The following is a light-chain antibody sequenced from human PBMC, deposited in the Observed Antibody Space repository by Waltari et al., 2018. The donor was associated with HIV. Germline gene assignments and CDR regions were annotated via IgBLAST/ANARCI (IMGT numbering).Light chain of an antibody. CDR1: TSNVGSNF. V-gene: IGLV1-47*01. Sequence: QSVLTQPPSASGTPGQRVTIACSGTTSNVGSNFVSWYQPPPGTAPKPHIYRDNRRPSGGPARFPGSKSGASASLAISGLRSEDEGDYYCATWDGSLGGAYVFGTGTKVTVL. CDR2: RDN. CDR3: ATWDGSLGGAYV. J-gene: IGLJ1*01.